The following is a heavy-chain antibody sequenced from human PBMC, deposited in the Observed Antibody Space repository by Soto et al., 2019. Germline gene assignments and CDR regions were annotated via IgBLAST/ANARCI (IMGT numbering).Heavy chain of an antibody. CDR3: AADSYYDIWSGFPRGIDL. D-gene: IGHD3-3*01. CDR1: GFTFTSSA. Sequence: SVKVSCKASGFTFTSSAVQWVRQARGQRLEWIGWIVVGSGNTNYAQKFQERVTITRDMSTSTAYMELSSLRSEDTAVYYCAADSYYDIWSGFPRGIDLWGKGTLVTVSS. CDR2: IVVGSGNT. V-gene: IGHV1-58*01. J-gene: IGHJ5*02.